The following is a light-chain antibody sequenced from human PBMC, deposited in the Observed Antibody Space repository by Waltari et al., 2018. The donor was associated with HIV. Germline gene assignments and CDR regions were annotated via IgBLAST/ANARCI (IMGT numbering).Light chain of an antibody. CDR2: WDN. J-gene: IGLJ3*02. CDR3: SACDDSLSGRV. CDR1: NSNIGINY. V-gene: IGLV1-47*01. Sequence: QSVLTQPPSASGTPGQRVTIYCSGSNSNIGINYVYWYQQLPGTAPKLLIYWDNQRPSGVPVRFSGSKSVTSASLAISGLRSEDEADYYCSACDDSLSGRVFGGGTNLTVL.